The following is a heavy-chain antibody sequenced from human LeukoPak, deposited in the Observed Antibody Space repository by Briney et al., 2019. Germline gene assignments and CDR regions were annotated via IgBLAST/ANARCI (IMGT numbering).Heavy chain of an antibody. D-gene: IGHD6-19*01. J-gene: IGHJ4*02. V-gene: IGHV1-2*06. CDR1: GYTFTGYY. CDR2: INPNSGGT. CDR3: ARGRAVAGPRGGLDDY. Sequence: GASVKVSCKASGYTFTGYYMHWVRQAPGQGLEWMGRINPNSGGTNYAQKFQGRVTMTRDTSISTAYMELSRLRSDDTAVYYCARGRAVAGPRGGLDDYWGQGTLLTVSS.